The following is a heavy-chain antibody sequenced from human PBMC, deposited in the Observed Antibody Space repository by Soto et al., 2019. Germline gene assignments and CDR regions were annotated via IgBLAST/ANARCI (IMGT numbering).Heavy chain of an antibody. CDR2: IKQDGSEK. Sequence: GGSLRLSCAASGFTFSSYWMSWVRQAPGKGLEWVANIKQDGSEKYYVDSVKGRFTISRDNAKNSLYLQMNSLRAEDTAVYYCARDPNRNSSYYDFWSGYPWYYYGMDVWGQGTTVTVSS. CDR1: GFTFSSYW. V-gene: IGHV3-7*01. CDR3: ARDPNRNSSYYDFWSGYPWYYYGMDV. J-gene: IGHJ6*02. D-gene: IGHD3-3*01.